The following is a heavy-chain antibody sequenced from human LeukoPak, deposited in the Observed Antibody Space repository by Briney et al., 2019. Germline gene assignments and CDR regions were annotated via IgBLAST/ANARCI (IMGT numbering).Heavy chain of an antibody. CDR2: ISYDGSNK. V-gene: IGHV3-30*18. CDR1: GFTFSSYG. J-gene: IGHJ6*02. CDR3: AKDRMVRGRLYYYGMDV. Sequence: PGRSLRLSCAASGFTFSSYGMHWVRQAPGKGLEWVAVISYDGSNKYYADSVKGRFTISRDNSQHTLYLQMNSLRAEDTAVYYCAKDRMVRGRLYYYGMDVWGQGTTVTVSS. D-gene: IGHD3-10*01.